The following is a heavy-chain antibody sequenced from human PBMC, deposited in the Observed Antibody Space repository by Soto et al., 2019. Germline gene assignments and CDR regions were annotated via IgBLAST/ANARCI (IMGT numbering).Heavy chain of an antibody. CDR1: GFTFDDYG. V-gene: IGHV3-20*01. J-gene: IGHJ4*02. CDR2: INWNGGST. CDR3: ARVVRYCSGGSCYLFDY. D-gene: IGHD2-15*01. Sequence: EVQLVESGGGVVRPGGSLRLSCAASGFTFDDYGMSWVRQAPGKGLEWVSGINWNGGSTGYADSVKGRFTISGDNAKNSLYLQMNSLRAEDTAWYHCARVVRYCSGGSCYLFDYWGQGTLVTVSS.